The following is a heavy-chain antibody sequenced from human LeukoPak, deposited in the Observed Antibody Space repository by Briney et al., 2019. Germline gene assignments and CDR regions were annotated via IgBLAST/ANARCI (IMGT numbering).Heavy chain of an antibody. D-gene: IGHD6-6*01. CDR3: ARSGAARFDY. V-gene: IGHV3-23*01. Sequence: GGTLRLSCAASGFTFSSYGMSWVRQAPGKGLEWVSAFSGSGGSTYYADSVKGRFTISRDNSKNTLYLQMNSLRAEDTAVYFCARSGAARFDYWGQGTLVTVSS. CDR2: FSGSGGST. CDR1: GFTFSSYG. J-gene: IGHJ4*02.